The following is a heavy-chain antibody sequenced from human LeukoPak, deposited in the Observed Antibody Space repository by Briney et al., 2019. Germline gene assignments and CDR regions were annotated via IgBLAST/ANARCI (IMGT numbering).Heavy chain of an antibody. D-gene: IGHD3-22*01. J-gene: IGHJ5*02. CDR1: GYTSTSYD. CDR3: ARSYYDSSGGNWFDP. CDR2: INTNTGNP. V-gene: IGHV7-4-1*02. Sequence: ASVKVSCKASGYTSTSYDINWVRQAPGQGLEWMGWINTNTGNPTYAQGFTGRFVFSLDTSVSTAYLQISSLKAEDTAVYYCARSYYDSSGGNWFDPWGQGTLVTVSS.